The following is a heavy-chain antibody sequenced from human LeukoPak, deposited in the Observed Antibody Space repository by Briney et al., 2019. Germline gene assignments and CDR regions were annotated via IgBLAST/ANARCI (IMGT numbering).Heavy chain of an antibody. CDR3: ARDKSSLGDRMARGYYYYVDV. D-gene: IGHD3-16*01. Sequence: WASVKVSCKASGYTFTGYYMHWVRQAPRQGLEWMGIINPSGGSTSYAQKFQGRVTMTRDMSTSTVYMELSSLRSEDTAVYYCARDKSSLGDRMARGYYYYVDVWGKGTTVTVSS. CDR1: GYTFTGYY. CDR2: INPSGGST. J-gene: IGHJ6*03. V-gene: IGHV1-46*01.